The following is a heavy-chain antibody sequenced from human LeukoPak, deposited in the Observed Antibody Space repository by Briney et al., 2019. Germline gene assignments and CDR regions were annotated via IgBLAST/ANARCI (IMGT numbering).Heavy chain of an antibody. CDR3: ARDGYSYGLDYDY. Sequence: ASVKVSCKASGYTFTSYYMHWVRQAPGQGLEWMGIINPSGGSTSYAQKFQGRVTMTRDMSTSTVYMELSSLRSGDTAVYYCARDGYSYGLDYDYWGQGTLVTVSS. CDR2: INPSGGST. CDR1: GYTFTSYY. D-gene: IGHD5-18*01. V-gene: IGHV1-46*01. J-gene: IGHJ4*02.